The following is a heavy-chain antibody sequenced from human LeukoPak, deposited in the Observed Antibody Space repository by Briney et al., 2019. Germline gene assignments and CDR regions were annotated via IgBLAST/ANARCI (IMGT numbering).Heavy chain of an antibody. D-gene: IGHD5-18*01. Sequence: GASVKVSCKASGYTFTSYYMHWVRQAPGQGLEWMGIINPSGGSTSYAQKFQGRVTMTRDTSASTVYMELSSLRSEDTAVYYCATETYTAMVPWNYWGQGTLVTVSS. CDR1: GYTFTSYY. CDR3: ATETYTAMVPWNY. V-gene: IGHV1-46*01. J-gene: IGHJ4*02. CDR2: INPSGGST.